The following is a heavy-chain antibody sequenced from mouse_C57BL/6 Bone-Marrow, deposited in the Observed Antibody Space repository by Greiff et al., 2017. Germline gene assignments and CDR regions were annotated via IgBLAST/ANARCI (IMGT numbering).Heavy chain of an antibody. CDR3: ASADGYYSYAMDY. J-gene: IGHJ4*01. V-gene: IGHV1-52*01. CDR2: IDPSDSET. CDR1: GYTFTSYW. D-gene: IGHD2-3*01. Sequence: QVQLKQPGAELVRPGSSVKLSCKASGYTFTSYWMHWVKQRPIQGLEWIGNIDPSDSETHYNQKFKDKATLTVDKSSSTAYMQLSILTSDDSAVYYCASADGYYSYAMDYWGQGTSVTVSS.